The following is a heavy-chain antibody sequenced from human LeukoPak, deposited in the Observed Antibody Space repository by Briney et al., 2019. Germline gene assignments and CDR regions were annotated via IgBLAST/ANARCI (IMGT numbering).Heavy chain of an antibody. CDR2: ISAYNGNT. J-gene: IGHJ4*02. CDR3: ARDGAAIVVVPAARLTPRDF. CDR1: GYTFTSYG. D-gene: IGHD2-2*01. Sequence: ASVKVSCKASGYTFTSYGISWVRQAPGQGLEWMGWISAYNGNTNYAQKLQGRVTMTTDTSTSTAYMVLRSLRADYTAVYYCARDGAAIVVVPAARLTPRDFGGRGTLVTVSS. V-gene: IGHV1-18*01.